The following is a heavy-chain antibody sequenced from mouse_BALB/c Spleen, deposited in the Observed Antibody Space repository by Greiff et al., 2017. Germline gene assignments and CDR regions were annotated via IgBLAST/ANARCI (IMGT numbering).Heavy chain of an antibody. Sequence: EVKLEESGGGLVKPGGSLKLSCAASGFTFSDYYMYWVRQTPEKRLEWVATISDGGSYTYYPDSVKGRFTISRDNAKNNLYLQMSSLKSEDTAMYYCARDGSSPYWGQGTLVTVSA. CDR1: GFTFSDYY. J-gene: IGHJ3*01. D-gene: IGHD1-1*01. CDR3: ARDGSSPY. V-gene: IGHV5-4*02. CDR2: ISDGGSYT.